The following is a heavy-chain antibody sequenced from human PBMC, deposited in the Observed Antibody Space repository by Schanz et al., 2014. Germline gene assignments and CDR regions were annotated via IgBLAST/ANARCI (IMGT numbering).Heavy chain of an antibody. CDR2: INGDGSRT. V-gene: IGHV3-23*01. Sequence: EVQLLESGGGLVQPGGSLRLSCAASGFSFGTYAMSWVRQAPGKGLLWVSRINGDGSRTVYADSVKGRFTISRDNAKITLYLHLNSLRADDTTVYYCATNRESGGQNWYFDLWGRGTLVTVSS. J-gene: IGHJ2*01. CDR3: ATNRESGGQNWYFDL. D-gene: IGHD2-15*01. CDR1: GFSFGTYA.